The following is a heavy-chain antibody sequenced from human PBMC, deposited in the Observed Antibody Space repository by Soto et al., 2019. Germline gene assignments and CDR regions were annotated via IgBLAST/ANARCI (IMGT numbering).Heavy chain of an antibody. J-gene: IGHJ6*02. V-gene: IGHV3-11*05. D-gene: IGHD3-10*01. Sequence: PGGSLRLSCAASGFPFSDYYMSWIRQAPGKGLEWILYISSHTNYIKYADSVKGRFTISRDDAKNSLYLQMNSLRAEDTAVYYCARDGSGSYYYGMDVWGQGTTVTVS. CDR1: GFPFSDYY. CDR3: ARDGSGSYYYGMDV. CDR2: ISSHTNYI.